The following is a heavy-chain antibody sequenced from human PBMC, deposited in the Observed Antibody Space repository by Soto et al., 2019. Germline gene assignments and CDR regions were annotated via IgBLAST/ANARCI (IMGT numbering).Heavy chain of an antibody. V-gene: IGHV4-39*01. CDR3: ARPGYYDSSGYSRAFAFDI. J-gene: IGHJ3*02. CDR1: GGSISSSSYY. D-gene: IGHD3-22*01. Sequence: QLQLQESGPGLVKPSETLSLTCTVSGGSISSSSYYWGWIRQPPGKGLEWIGSIYYSGSTYYNPSLKSRVTISVDTSKNQFSLTLSSVTAADTAVYYCARPGYYDSSGYSRAFAFDIWGQGTMVTVSS. CDR2: IYYSGST.